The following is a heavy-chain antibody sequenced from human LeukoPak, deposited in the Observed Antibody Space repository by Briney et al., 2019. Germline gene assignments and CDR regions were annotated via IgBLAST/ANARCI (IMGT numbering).Heavy chain of an antibody. J-gene: IGHJ4*02. CDR1: GYTLTELS. Sequence: ASVKVSCKVSGYTLTELSMHWVRQAPGKGLEWMGGFDPEDGETIYAQKFQGRVTMTEDTSTDTAYMELSSLRSEDTAVYYCATDLGVVVVAATPYYWGQGTLVTVSS. CDR3: ATDLGVVVVAATPYY. V-gene: IGHV1-24*01. CDR2: FDPEDGET. D-gene: IGHD2-15*01.